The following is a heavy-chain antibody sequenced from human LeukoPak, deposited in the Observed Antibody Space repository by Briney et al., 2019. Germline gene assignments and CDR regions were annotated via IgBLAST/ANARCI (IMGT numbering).Heavy chain of an antibody. J-gene: IGHJ6*02. CDR1: GYTFTGYY. CDR3: ARERPTYYYDSSGYYGYYYYGMDV. Sequence: ASVKVSCKASGYTFTGYYMHWVRQAPGHGLEWMGWINPNSGGTNYAQKFQGRVTMTRDTSISTAYMELSRLRSDDTAVYYCARERPTYYYDSSGYYGYYYYGMDVWGQGTTVTVSS. CDR2: INPNSGGT. V-gene: IGHV1-2*02. D-gene: IGHD3-22*01.